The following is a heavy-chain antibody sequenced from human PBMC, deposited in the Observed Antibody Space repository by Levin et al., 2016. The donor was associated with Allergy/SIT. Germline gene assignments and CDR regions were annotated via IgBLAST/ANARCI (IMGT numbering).Heavy chain of an antibody. J-gene: IGHJ5*01. V-gene: IGHV3-48*03. CDR1: GFTFTDYE. D-gene: IGHD5-18*01. Sequence: GGSLRLSCAASGFTFTDYEFNWVRQAPGKGLEWISFISTSGITVHYADSVKGRFTISRDNAKNSVYLQMDSLRAEDTALYFCAGDRPGYTYGFYSWGQGTLVTVSS. CDR3: AGDRPGYTYGFYS. CDR2: ISTSGITV.